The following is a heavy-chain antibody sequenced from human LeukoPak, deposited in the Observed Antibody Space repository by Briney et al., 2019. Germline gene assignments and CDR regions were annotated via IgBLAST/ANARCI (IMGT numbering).Heavy chain of an antibody. V-gene: IGHV3-11*01. CDR3: ARDRHGYSSREYGMDV. CDR1: GFTFSDYY. Sequence: GGSLRLSCAASGFTFSDYYMSWIRQAPGKGLEWVSYISSSGSTIYYADSVKGRFTISRDNAKNSLYLQMNSLRAEDTAVYYCARDRHGYSSREYGMDVWGQGTTVTVSS. CDR2: ISSSGSTI. J-gene: IGHJ6*02. D-gene: IGHD6-13*01.